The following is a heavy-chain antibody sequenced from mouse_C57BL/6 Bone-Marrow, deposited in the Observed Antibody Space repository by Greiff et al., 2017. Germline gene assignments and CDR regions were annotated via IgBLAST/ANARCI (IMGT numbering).Heavy chain of an antibody. Sequence: VQLQQPGAELVKPGASVKLSCKASGYTFTSYWMQWVKQRPGQGLEWIGEIDPSGSYTNYNQKFKGKATLTVDTSSSTAYMQLSSLTSEDSAVYYCDPNWDPDYWGQGTTLTVSS. V-gene: IGHV1-50*01. CDR2: IDPSGSYT. J-gene: IGHJ2*01. D-gene: IGHD4-1*01. CDR3: DPNWDPDY. CDR1: GYTFTSYW.